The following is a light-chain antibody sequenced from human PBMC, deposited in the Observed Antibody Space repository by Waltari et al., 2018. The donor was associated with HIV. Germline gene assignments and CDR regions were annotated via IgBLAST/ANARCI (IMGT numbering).Light chain of an antibody. CDR3: QQCYSTPYT. Sequence: DIVMTQSPDSLAVSLGERATLNCKSSQSVLSSSNNKNYLTWYQQKPGQPPKLLLFWASTRQSGVPDQFSGSGSGADFTLTISSLQAEDVAVYYCQQCYSTPYTFGQGTKLEIK. V-gene: IGKV4-1*01. CDR2: WAS. J-gene: IGKJ2*01. CDR1: QSVLSSSNNKNY.